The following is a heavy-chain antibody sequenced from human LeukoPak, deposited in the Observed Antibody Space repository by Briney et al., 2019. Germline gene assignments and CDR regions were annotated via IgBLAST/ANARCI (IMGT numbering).Heavy chain of an antibody. CDR3: ARGPDIVVVPAADPYWFDP. J-gene: IGHJ5*02. V-gene: IGHV1-8*03. CDR2: MNTNSGNT. Sequence: ASVTVSYKASGSTFTSYDINWVRQATGQGLEWMGWMNTNSGNTGYAQKFQGRVTITRNTSISTAYMELSSLRSEATAVYYCARGPDIVVVPAADPYWFDPWGQGTLVTVSS. CDR1: GSTFTSYD. D-gene: IGHD2-2*01.